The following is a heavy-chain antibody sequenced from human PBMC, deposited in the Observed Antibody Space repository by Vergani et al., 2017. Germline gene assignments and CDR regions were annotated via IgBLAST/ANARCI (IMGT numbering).Heavy chain of an antibody. Sequence: EVQLLESGGGLVQPGGSLRLSCAASGFTFSSYAMSWVRQAPGKGLEWVSAISGSGGSTYYADSVKGRFTISRDNAKNSLYLQMNSLRAEDTAVYYCARIGRRGWFDPWGQGTLVTVSS. CDR3: ARIGRRGWFDP. CDR1: GFTFSSYA. CDR2: ISGSGGST. D-gene: IGHD2-15*01. J-gene: IGHJ5*02. V-gene: IGHV3-23*01.